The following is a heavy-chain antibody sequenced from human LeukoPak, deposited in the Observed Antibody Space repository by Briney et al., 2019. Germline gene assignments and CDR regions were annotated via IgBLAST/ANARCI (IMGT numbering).Heavy chain of an antibody. D-gene: IGHD3-22*01. CDR1: GFTFSSYS. CDR2: INHSGST. Sequence: PGGSLRLSCAASGFTFSSYSMNWVRQAPGKGLEWIGEINHSGSTNYNPSLKSRVTISVDTSKNQFSLKLSSVTAADTAVYYCAAVGSSGHQLDYWGQGTLVTVSS. CDR3: AAVGSSGHQLDY. J-gene: IGHJ4*02. V-gene: IGHV4-34*08.